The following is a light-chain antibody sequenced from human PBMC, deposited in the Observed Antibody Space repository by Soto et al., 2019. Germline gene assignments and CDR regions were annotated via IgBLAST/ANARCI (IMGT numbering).Light chain of an antibody. CDR1: SSNIGAGYD. J-gene: IGLJ1*01. CDR3: QSYDSSLSGQGV. V-gene: IGLV1-40*01. Sequence: QLVLTQPPSVSGSPGQRVTISCTGSSSNIGAGYDVHWYQQLPGTAPKLLIYGNSNRPSGVPDRFSGSKSGTSASLAITGLQAEDEADDYCQSYDSSLSGQGVFGTGTKLTVL. CDR2: GNS.